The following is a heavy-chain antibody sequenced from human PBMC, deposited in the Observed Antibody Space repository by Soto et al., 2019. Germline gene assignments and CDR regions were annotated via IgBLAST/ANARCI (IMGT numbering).Heavy chain of an antibody. J-gene: IGHJ4*02. CDR3: ARDVEQGCRSAFDY. V-gene: IGHV4-31*03. CDR2: IYYSGST. CDR1: GGSISSGGYY. Sequence: QVQLQESGPGLVKPSQTLSLTCTVSGGSISSGGYYWSWIRQHPGKGLEWIGYIYYSGSTYYNPSLQSRVTISVDTSKNQCSLKLSSVTAADTAVYYCARDVEQGCRSAFDYWGQGTLVTVSS.